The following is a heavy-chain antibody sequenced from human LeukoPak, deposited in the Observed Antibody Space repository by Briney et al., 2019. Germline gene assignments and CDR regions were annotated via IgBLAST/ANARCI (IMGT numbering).Heavy chain of an antibody. D-gene: IGHD1-26*01. V-gene: IGHV4-59*01. J-gene: IGHJ4*02. CDR3: ARSLVGATTGYDY. Sequence: SETLSLTCTVSGGSISSYYWSWIRQPPGKGLERIGYIYDSGSTNYNPSLKSRVTISVDTSKNQFSLKLSSVTAADTAVYYCARSLVGATTGYDYWGQGTLVTVSS. CDR1: GGSISSYY. CDR2: IYDSGST.